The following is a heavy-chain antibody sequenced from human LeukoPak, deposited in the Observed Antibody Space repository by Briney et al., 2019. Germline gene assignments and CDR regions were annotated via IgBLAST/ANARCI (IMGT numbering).Heavy chain of an antibody. CDR3: ARLVVITTELDY. D-gene: IGHD3-22*01. J-gene: IGHJ4*02. CDR2: IYHSGTT. CDR1: SYSISSGYY. V-gene: IGHV4-38-2*02. Sequence: SETLSLTCTVSSYSISSGYYWGWIRQPPGKGLEWIGKIYHSGTTHSNPSLKSRVTISVDTSKNQFSLNLIYVTAADTAVYYCARLVVITTELDYWGQGTLVTVSS.